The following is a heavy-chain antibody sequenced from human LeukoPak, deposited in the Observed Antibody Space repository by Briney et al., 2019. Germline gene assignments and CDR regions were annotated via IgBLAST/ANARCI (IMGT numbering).Heavy chain of an antibody. J-gene: IGHJ4*02. CDR1: GFTFSSYA. CDR3: AKLPLAAAGGGLFDY. V-gene: IGHV3-23*01. CDR2: ISGSGGST. D-gene: IGHD6-13*01. Sequence: GGSLRLSCAASGFTFSSYAMSWVRQAPGKGLEWVSGISGSGGSTYYADSVKGRFTISRDNSKNTLYLQMNSLRAEDTAIYYCAKLPLAAAGGGLFDYWGQGTLVTVSS.